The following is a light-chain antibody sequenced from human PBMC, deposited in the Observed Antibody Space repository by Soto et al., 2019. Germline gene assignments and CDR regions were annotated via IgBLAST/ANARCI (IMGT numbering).Light chain of an antibody. Sequence: DIQMTQSPSSLSDSAGDRVTITCRASQGISNYLNWYQQKPGRAPKLLIYDASNLETGVPSRFSGSGSGTDFTFTISSLQPEDIATYYCQQYDNLPLTFGGGTKVDIK. J-gene: IGKJ4*01. CDR3: QQYDNLPLT. V-gene: IGKV1-33*01. CDR2: DAS. CDR1: QGISNY.